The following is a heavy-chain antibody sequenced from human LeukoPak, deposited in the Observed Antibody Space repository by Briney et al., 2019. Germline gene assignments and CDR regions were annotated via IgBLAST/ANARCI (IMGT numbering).Heavy chain of an antibody. CDR2: IWYDGIDK. D-gene: IGHD3-22*01. J-gene: IGHJ3*02. V-gene: IGHV3-33*01. CDR1: GFTFRTFG. Sequence: GGSLRLSCAASGFTFRTFGTHWVRQAPGKGLEWVAIIWYDGIDKYCADSVKGRFTISRDNSKNTLYLQMNSLRAEDTAVYYCARDYYDSSGQLHAGAHAFDIWGQGTMVTVSS. CDR3: ARDYYDSSGQLHAGAHAFDI.